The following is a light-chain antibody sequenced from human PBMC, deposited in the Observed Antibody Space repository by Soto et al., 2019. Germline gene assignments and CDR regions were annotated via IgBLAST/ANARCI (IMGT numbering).Light chain of an antibody. J-gene: IGKJ3*01. V-gene: IGKV1-39*01. CDR2: GAS. CDR3: QQSFTTPRT. Sequence: DILMTQFPSSLSASVGDRLTIACRASQNIDNYVNWYQQKPGKAPHLLIYGASNLHSGVSSRFNGSGSGRDFTLSISSLQPEDFATYYCQQSFTTPRTFGPGNKVDIK. CDR1: QNIDNY.